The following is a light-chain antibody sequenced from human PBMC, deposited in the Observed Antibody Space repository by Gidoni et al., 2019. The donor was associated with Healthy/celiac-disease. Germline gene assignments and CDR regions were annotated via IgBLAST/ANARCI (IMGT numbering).Light chain of an antibody. V-gene: IGLV3-21*04. CDR1: NTGSKS. J-gene: IGLJ2*01. CDR2: YDS. CDR3: QVWDSSSDPHVV. Sequence: SYVLTQPPSVPVAPGKTARITCGGNNTGSKSVHWYQQKPGQAPVLVIYYDSDRPSVIPERFSGSNSGNTATLTISRVEAGDEADYYCQVWDSSSDPHVVFGGGTKLTVL.